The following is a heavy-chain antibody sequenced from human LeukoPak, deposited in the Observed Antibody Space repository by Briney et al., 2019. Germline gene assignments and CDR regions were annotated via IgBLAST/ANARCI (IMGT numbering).Heavy chain of an antibody. J-gene: IGHJ3*02. CDR2: IYYSGST. CDR1: GGSISSYY. D-gene: IGHD5-24*01. V-gene: IGHV4-59*01. CDR3: ARDTNGYNPFDAFDI. Sequence: PSETLSLTCTVSGGSISSYYWSWIRQPPGKGLEWIGYIYYSGSTNYNPSLKSRVTISVDTSKNQFSLKLSSVTAADTAVYYCARDTNGYNPFDAFDIWDQGTMVTVSS.